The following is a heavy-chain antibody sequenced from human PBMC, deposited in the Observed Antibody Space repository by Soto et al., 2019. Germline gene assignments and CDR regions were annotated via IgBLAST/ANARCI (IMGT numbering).Heavy chain of an antibody. CDR3: ARGDSYGDYYYYMDV. D-gene: IGHD4-17*01. CDR2: IYYSGST. V-gene: IGHV4-31*03. CDR1: GGSISSGGYY. Sequence: SETLSLTCTVSGGSISSGGYYWSWIRQHPGKGLEWIGYIYYSGSTYYNPSLKSRVTISVDTSKNQFSLKLSSVTAADTAVYYCARGDSYGDYYYYMDVWGKGTTVTVSS. J-gene: IGHJ6*03.